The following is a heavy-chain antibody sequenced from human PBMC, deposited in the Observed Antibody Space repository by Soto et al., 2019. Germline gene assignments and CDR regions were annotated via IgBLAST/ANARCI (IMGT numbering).Heavy chain of an antibody. D-gene: IGHD1-26*01. V-gene: IGHV1-69*12. J-gene: IGHJ6*02. CDR1: GGTFSSYA. Sequence: QVQLVQSGAEVKKPGSSVKVSCKASGGTFSSYAINWVRQAPGQGLEWMGGIIPIFGTADYAQKYRGRVTMTADESTTTAARQLSSLRSVDTAVYYCASVAAKYYYYGMDVWGQGTTVTVSS. CDR2: IIPIFGTA. CDR3: ASVAAKYYYYGMDV.